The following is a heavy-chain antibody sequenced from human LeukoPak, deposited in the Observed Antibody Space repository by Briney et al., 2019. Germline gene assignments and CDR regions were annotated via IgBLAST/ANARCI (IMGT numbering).Heavy chain of an antibody. V-gene: IGHV3-49*04. CDR2: IRSKAYGGTI. CDR1: GFTFGDYA. J-gene: IGHJ4*02. CDR3: TRGAGYTYGSFY. D-gene: IGHD5-18*01. Sequence: TGRSLRLSCSGSGFTFGDYALSWVRQAPGKGLEWVGFIRSKAYGGTIAYAASVRGRFTISRDDSKSIAYLQMNSLKTEDTAVYYCTRGAGYTYGSFYWGQGTLVTVSS.